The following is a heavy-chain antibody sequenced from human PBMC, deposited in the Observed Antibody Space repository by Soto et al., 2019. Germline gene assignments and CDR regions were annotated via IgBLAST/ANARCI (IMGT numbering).Heavy chain of an antibody. CDR3: ARLVVVVPVAND. V-gene: IGHV4-39*02. Sequence: PSETLSLTCSVSGGSISYNSYYWGWIRQPPGKGLEWVGGIFYTGTTYYSPSLKDRVTISVDTSKNSFSLNLTSVTAADTGVYFCARLVVVVPVANDWGQGTLVTVSS. D-gene: IGHD2-2*01. J-gene: IGHJ4*02. CDR2: IFYTGTT. CDR1: GGSISYNSYY.